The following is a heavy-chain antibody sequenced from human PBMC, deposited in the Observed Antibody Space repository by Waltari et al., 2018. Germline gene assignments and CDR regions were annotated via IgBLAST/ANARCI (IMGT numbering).Heavy chain of an antibody. V-gene: IGHV7-4-1*02. CDR1: GYTFTSYA. D-gene: IGHD5-12*01. CDR2: INTNTGNP. J-gene: IGHJ6*02. Sequence: QVQLVQSGSELKKPGASVKVSCKASGYTFTSYAMNWVRQAPGQGLEWMGWINTNTGNPTYAQGFTGRFGFSLDTSVSTAYLQISSLKAEDTAVYYCAREASSGYDYHYYYYGMDVWGQGTTVTVSS. CDR3: AREASSGYDYHYYYYGMDV.